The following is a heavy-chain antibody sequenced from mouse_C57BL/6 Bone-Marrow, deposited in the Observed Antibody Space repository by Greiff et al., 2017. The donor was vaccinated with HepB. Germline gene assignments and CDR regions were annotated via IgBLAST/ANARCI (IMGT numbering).Heavy chain of an antibody. Sequence: VQLQQPGAELVKPGASVKVSCKASGYTFTSYWMHWVKQRPGQGLEWIGRIHPSDSDTNYNQKFKGKATLTVDKSSSTAYMQLSSLTSEDSAVYYCARSTTVVVLRYFDVWGTGTTVTVSS. V-gene: IGHV1-74*01. J-gene: IGHJ1*03. CDR2: IHPSDSDT. CDR1: GYTFTSYW. CDR3: ARSTTVVVLRYFDV. D-gene: IGHD1-1*01.